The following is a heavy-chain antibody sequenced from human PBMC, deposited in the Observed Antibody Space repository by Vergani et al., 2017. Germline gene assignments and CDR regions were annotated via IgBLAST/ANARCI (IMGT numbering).Heavy chain of an antibody. CDR3: ARGGVWFGSYYYYCMDV. D-gene: IGHD3-10*01. CDR1: GGSFSGYY. Sequence: QVQLQQWGAGLLKPSETLSLTCAVYGGSFSGYYWSWIRQPPGKGLEWIGEINHSGSTNYNPSPKSRVTISVDTSKNQFSLKLSSVNAADTAVYYCARGGVWFGSYYYYCMDVWGKGTTVTVSS. CDR2: INHSGST. V-gene: IGHV4-34*01. J-gene: IGHJ6*03.